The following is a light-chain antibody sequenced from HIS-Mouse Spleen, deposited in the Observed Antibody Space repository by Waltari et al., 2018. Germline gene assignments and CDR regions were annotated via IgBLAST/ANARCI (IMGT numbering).Light chain of an antibody. Sequence: DIQMTQSPSSLSASVGDRVTITCQASQDISNYLNWYQQKPGKAPKLLIYDASNLETGVPSRFSGSGSGTDFTCTISSLQPEDIATYYCQQYDNLPALTFGGGTKVEIK. CDR1: QDISNY. CDR2: DAS. CDR3: QQYDNLPALT. J-gene: IGKJ4*01. V-gene: IGKV1-33*01.